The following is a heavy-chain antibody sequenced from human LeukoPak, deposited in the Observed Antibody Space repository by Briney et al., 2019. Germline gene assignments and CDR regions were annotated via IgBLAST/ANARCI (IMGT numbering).Heavy chain of an antibody. Sequence: GGSLRLSCAASGFTFSSYAMSWVRQAPGKGLEWVSAISGSGGSTYYADSVKGRFTISRDNAKNSLYLQMNSLRAEDTAVYYCARATVTALGAFDIWGQGTMVTVSS. J-gene: IGHJ3*02. D-gene: IGHD4-17*01. CDR3: ARATVTALGAFDI. CDR2: ISGSGGST. CDR1: GFTFSSYA. V-gene: IGHV3-23*01.